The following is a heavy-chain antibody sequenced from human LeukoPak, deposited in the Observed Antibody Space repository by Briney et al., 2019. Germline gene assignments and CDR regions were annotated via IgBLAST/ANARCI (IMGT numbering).Heavy chain of an antibody. Sequence: PGGSLRPSCAASGFTFSSYWMSWVRQAPGKGLEWVANIKQDGSEKYYVDSVKGRFTISRDNAKNSLYLQMNSLRAEDTAVYYCAGTPVESRGYFDWLEDRDAFDIWGQGTMVTVSS. V-gene: IGHV3-7*01. J-gene: IGHJ3*02. CDR3: AGTPVESRGYFDWLEDRDAFDI. D-gene: IGHD3-9*01. CDR1: GFTFSSYW. CDR2: IKQDGSEK.